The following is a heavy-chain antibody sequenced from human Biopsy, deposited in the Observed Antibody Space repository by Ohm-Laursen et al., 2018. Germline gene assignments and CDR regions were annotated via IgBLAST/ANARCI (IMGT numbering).Heavy chain of an antibody. CDR3: TGRYDIGAYGVDV. D-gene: IGHD3-9*01. CDR1: GFNFRDYN. V-gene: IGHV3-11*01. CDR2: ISSSGTTI. J-gene: IGHJ6*02. Sequence: SLRLSCAAPGFNFRDYNMNWIRQAPGKGLEWISHISSSGTTIYYGDVVRGRFTISRDNDKNSLFLQMNSLRADDTAVYYCTGRYDIGAYGVDVWGQGITVIVSS.